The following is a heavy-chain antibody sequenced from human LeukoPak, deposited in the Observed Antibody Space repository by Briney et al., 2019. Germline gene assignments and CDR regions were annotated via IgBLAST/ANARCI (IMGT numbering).Heavy chain of an antibody. Sequence: PGGSLRLSCTIFGGTPCTYELNWVLQAPGKRPEWISYMSRTADRIDHADSVKGRFTMSRDNAKNSVYMQMNSLRVDDTAIYYCATRLPFTGYKNWGQGTLVTVSS. D-gene: IGHD5-24*01. J-gene: IGHJ4*01. CDR1: GGTPCTYE. CDR3: ATRLPFTGYKN. CDR2: MSRTADRI. V-gene: IGHV3-48*03.